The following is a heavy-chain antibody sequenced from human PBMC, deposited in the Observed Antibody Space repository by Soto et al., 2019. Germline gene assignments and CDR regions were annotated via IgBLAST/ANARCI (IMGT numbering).Heavy chain of an antibody. CDR1: GFTFDDYA. Sequence: GGSLRLSCAASGFTFDDYAMHWVRQAPGKGLEWVSGISWNSGSIGYADSVKGRFTISRDNAKNSLYLQMNSLRAEDTAVYYCAREQPPALYFGMDVWGQGTTVTVSS. CDR2: ISWNSGSI. CDR3: AREQPPALYFGMDV. V-gene: IGHV3-9*01. D-gene: IGHD2-15*01. J-gene: IGHJ6*02.